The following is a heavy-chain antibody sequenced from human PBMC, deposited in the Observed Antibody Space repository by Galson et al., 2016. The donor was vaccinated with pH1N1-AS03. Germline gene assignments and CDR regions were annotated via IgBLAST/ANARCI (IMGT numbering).Heavy chain of an antibody. D-gene: IGHD3-3*01. Sequence: ETLSLTCSVPGGSIRINHWSWIRQPPGKGLEWLGDIHYSGITDYNPSLKSRVTMSIDTSKNQFSLHLMSVTAADTALYYCARDPPLEIGWYFDLWGRGTLVTVSS. J-gene: IGHJ2*01. CDR2: IHYSGIT. CDR1: GGSIRINH. V-gene: IGHV4-59*12. CDR3: ARDPPLEIGWYFDL.